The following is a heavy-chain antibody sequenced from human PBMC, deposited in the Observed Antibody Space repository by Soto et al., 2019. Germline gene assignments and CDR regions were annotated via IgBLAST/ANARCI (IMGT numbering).Heavy chain of an antibody. V-gene: IGHV5-10-1*01. CDR1: GYSFTSYW. Sequence: PGESLKISCQGSGYSFTSYWITWVRQMPGKGLEWMGRIDPSDSYTNYSPSFQGHVTISADKSISTAYLQWSSLQASDTAMYYCASTGYSSSWYSAFDIWGQGTMVTVSS. D-gene: IGHD6-13*01. CDR3: ASTGYSSSWYSAFDI. CDR2: IDPSDSYT. J-gene: IGHJ3*02.